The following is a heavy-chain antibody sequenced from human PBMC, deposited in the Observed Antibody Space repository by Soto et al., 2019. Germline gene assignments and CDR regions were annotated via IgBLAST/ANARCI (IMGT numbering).Heavy chain of an antibody. V-gene: IGHV1-69*06. CDR1: GGTFSSYA. D-gene: IGHD6-13*01. J-gene: IGHJ6*02. Sequence: QAQLVQSGAEVKKPGSSVKVSCKASGGTFSSYAISWVRQAPGQGLEWLGGIIPIFGTANYAQKFQGRVTITADKSTSTAYMELSSLRSEDTAVYYCARDRRAVLSGMWGMDVWGQGTTVTVSS. CDR3: ARDRRAVLSGMWGMDV. CDR2: IIPIFGTA.